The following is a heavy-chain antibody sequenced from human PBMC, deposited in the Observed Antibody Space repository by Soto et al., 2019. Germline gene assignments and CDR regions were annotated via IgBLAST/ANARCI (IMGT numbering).Heavy chain of an antibody. Sequence: TLSLTCTVSGGSISSGGYYWSWIRQHPGKGLEWIGYIYYSGSTYYNPSLKSRVTISVDTSKNQFSLKLSSVTAADTAVYYCAREYYYDSSGYYHACYFDYWGHGTLVTVSS. D-gene: IGHD3-22*01. CDR3: AREYYYDSSGYYHACYFDY. J-gene: IGHJ4*01. V-gene: IGHV4-31*03. CDR1: GGSISSGGYY. CDR2: IYYSGST.